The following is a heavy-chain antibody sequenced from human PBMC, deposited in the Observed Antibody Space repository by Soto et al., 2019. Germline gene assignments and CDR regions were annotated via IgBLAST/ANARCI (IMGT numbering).Heavy chain of an antibody. J-gene: IGHJ4*02. CDR3: ARDLGNKHYYYFY. Sequence: GASVKVSCKASGGTFSSYAISWVRQAPGQGLEWMGGIIPMFGTANYAQKFQGRVTITADESTSTAYMELSSLRSEDTAVYYCARDLGNKHYYYFYWGQGTLVTVSS. CDR1: GGTFSSYA. D-gene: IGHD2-21*02. V-gene: IGHV1-69*13. CDR2: IIPMFGTA.